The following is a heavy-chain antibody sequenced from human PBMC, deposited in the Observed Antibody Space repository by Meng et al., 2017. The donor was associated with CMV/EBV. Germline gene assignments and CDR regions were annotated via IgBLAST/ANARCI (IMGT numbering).Heavy chain of an antibody. Sequence: GESLKISCSASRFTFSTYWMSWVRQAPGKGLEWVANIKQDGSEKYYVDSVKGRFTISRENAKNSLYLQMNSLRAEDTAVYYCAREGPTGAFDIWGQGTMVTVSS. J-gene: IGHJ3*02. CDR2: IKQDGSEK. CDR3: AREGPTGAFDI. V-gene: IGHV3-7*01. D-gene: IGHD4-11*01. CDR1: RFTFSTYW.